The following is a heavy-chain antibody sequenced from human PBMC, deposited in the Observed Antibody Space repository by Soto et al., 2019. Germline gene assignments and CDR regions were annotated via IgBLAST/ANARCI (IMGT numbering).Heavy chain of an antibody. D-gene: IGHD2-2*01. V-gene: IGHV2-5*02. CDR3: AHSCISTSCPIRGAFDI. CDR2: IYWDDDK. CDR1: GFSLSTSGVG. J-gene: IGHJ3*02. Sequence: QITLKESGPTLVKPTQTLTLTCTFSGFSLSTSGVGVGWIRQPPGKALEWLALIYWDDDKRYSPSLKSRLTTTKDPSKTQVVLTMTNMDPVDTATYYCAHSCISTSCPIRGAFDIWGQGTMVTVSS.